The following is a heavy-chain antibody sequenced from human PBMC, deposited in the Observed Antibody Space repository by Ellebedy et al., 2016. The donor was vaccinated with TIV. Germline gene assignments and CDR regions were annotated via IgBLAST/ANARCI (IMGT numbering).Heavy chain of an antibody. J-gene: IGHJ4*02. Sequence: GESLKISCEASRFTFSTYSMNWVRQAPGKGLEWVANIKPGGNEKFYVGSVVGRFTISRDNANNSLYLQMDSLRAEDTAVYYCATDEGIYWGQGTLVTVSS. CDR2: IKPGGNEK. CDR3: ATDEGIY. D-gene: IGHD3-10*01. V-gene: IGHV3-7*03. CDR1: RFTFSTYS.